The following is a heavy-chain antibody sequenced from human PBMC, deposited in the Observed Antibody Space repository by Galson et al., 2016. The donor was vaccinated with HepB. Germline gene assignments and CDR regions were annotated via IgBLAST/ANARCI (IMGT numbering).Heavy chain of an antibody. D-gene: IGHD5-12*01. CDR2: IYSGGTT. Sequence: LRLSCAASGFTVTTNYMSWVRQAPGKGLEWVSFIYSGGTTYYADSVKGRFTISRDSSTNTLYLQMNSLRAEDTAVYYCARVPGFSWGQGTLVTVSS. J-gene: IGHJ5*02. V-gene: IGHV3-53*01. CDR3: ARVPGFS. CDR1: GFTVTTNY.